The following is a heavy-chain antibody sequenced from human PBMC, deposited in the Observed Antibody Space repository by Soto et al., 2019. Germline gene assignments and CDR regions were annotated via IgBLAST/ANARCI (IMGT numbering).Heavy chain of an antibody. CDR1: GFTFSSYG. V-gene: IGHV3-30*18. Sequence: GGSLRLSCAASGFTFSSYGMHWVRQAPGKGLEWVAVISDDGSNKYYADSVKGRFTISRDNSKNTLYLQMNSLRAEDTAVYYCAKVRSTPIAAAGPYYYYYGMDVWGQGTTVTVSS. D-gene: IGHD6-13*01. J-gene: IGHJ6*02. CDR3: AKVRSTPIAAAGPYYYYYGMDV. CDR2: ISDDGSNK.